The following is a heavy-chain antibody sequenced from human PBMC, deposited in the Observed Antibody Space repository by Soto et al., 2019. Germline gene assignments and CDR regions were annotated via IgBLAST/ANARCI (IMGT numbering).Heavy chain of an antibody. V-gene: IGHV1-69*01. J-gene: IGHJ4*02. CDR1: GGTFSSYA. CDR2: IIPIFGTA. CDR3: ARSRDYSSSWSSYYFDY. D-gene: IGHD6-13*01. Sequence: QVQLVQSGAEVKKPGSSVKVSCKASGGTFSSYAISWVRQAPGQGLEWMGGIIPIFGTANYAQKFQGRVKITADESTSTAYMELSSLRSEDTAVYYCARSRDYSSSWSSYYFDYWGQGTLVTVSS.